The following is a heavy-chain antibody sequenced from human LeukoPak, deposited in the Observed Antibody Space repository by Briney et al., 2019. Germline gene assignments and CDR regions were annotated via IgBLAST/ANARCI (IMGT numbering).Heavy chain of an antibody. Sequence: GGTLRLSCAASGFTFSSYGMSWVRQAPGKGLEWVSAISGSGGSTYYADSVKGRFTISRDNSKNTLYLQMNSLRAEDTAVYYCAKDLDAGIPGTWPPWFDPWGQGTLVTVSS. CDR3: AKDLDAGIPGTWPPWFDP. CDR1: GFTFSSYG. V-gene: IGHV3-23*01. D-gene: IGHD6-13*01. J-gene: IGHJ5*02. CDR2: ISGSGGST.